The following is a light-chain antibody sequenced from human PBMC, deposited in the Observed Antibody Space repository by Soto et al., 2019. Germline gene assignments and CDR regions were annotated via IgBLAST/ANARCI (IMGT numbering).Light chain of an antibody. Sequence: QSVLTQSASVSGSPGQSITISCTGTSSDVGGYNYDSWYQQHPGKAPKLIIYDVSNRPSGVSARFSGSKSGNSDSLTISGLQAEDEADYSCSSYTSTNSWVFGGGTKLTVL. J-gene: IGLJ3*02. CDR2: DVS. V-gene: IGLV2-14*01. CDR3: SSYTSTNSWV. CDR1: SSDVGGYNY.